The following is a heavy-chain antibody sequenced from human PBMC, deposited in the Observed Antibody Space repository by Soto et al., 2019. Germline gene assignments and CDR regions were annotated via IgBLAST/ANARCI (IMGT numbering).Heavy chain of an antibody. CDR2: ISAHTCSS. J-gene: IGHJ3*01. D-gene: IGHD3-22*01. CDR1: RYSFPSAG. CDR3: ARAFFYQGSDSRGSSFDAFDF. Sequence: SEQVSSMPSRYSFPSAGMSLVRQAPGQGLEGMGWISAHTCSSEYAQRFQGRVTMTTDRSTSTAYMQLRSLSSDDTAVYSYARAFFYQGSDSRGSSFDAFDFWGPGTLVTVSS. V-gene: IGHV1-18*04.